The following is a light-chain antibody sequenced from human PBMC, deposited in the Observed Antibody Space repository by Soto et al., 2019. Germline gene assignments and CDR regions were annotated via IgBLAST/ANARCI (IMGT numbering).Light chain of an antibody. J-gene: IGKJ2*01. CDR3: QQYESLPYT. CDR1: QSIAGS. CDR2: AAS. V-gene: IGKV1-39*01. Sequence: DIQRSQTPSSLSASVGARVTITRRASQSIAGSLNWYQQKPGKAPKLLIYAASSLHSGVPSRFSGSGSGTDLTFTISDLQPEDVATYYCQQYESLPYTFGQGTKVDIK.